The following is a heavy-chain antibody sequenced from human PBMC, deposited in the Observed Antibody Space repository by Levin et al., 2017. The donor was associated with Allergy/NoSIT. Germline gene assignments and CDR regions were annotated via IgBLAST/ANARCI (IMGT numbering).Heavy chain of an antibody. Sequence: GESLKISCKGSGYSFTSYWISWVRQMPGKGLEWMGRIDPSDSYTNYSPSFQGHVTISADKSISTAYLQWSSLKASDTAMYYCASQGGITMVRGGVSSRYYYYMDVWGKGTTVTVSS. V-gene: IGHV5-10-1*01. CDR3: ASQGGITMVRGGVSSRYYYYMDV. CDR1: GYSFTSYW. D-gene: IGHD3-10*01. J-gene: IGHJ6*03. CDR2: IDPSDSYT.